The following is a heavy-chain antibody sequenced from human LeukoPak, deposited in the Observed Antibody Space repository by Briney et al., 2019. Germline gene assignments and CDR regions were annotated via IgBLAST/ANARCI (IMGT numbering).Heavy chain of an antibody. D-gene: IGHD2-2*01. CDR2: IYHSGST. CDR1: GYSISSGYY. CDR3: AREPGYQLQRGSHWFDP. Sequence: SETLSLTCTASGYSISSGYYWGWIRQPPGKGLEWIGSIYHSGSTYYNPSLKSRVTISVDTSKNQFSLKLSSVTAADTAVYYCAREPGYQLQRGSHWFDPWGQGNLVTVSS. J-gene: IGHJ5*02. V-gene: IGHV4-38-2*02.